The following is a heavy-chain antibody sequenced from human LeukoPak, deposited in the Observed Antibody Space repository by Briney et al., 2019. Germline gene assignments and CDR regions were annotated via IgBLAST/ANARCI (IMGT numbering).Heavy chain of an antibody. D-gene: IGHD2-2*01. V-gene: IGHV5-51*01. Sequence: GESLKISCKGSGYSFTSYWIGWVRQVPGKGLEWMGIIYPGDSDTRYSPSFQGQVTISADKSISTAYLQWSSLKASDTAMYYCARRGYCSSTSCHPYYYYGMDVWGQGTTVTVSS. CDR1: GYSFTSYW. CDR3: ARRGYCSSTSCHPYYYYGMDV. J-gene: IGHJ6*02. CDR2: IYPGDSDT.